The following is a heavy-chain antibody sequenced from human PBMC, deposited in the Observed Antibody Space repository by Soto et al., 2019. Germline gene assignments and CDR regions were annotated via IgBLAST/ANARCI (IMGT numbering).Heavy chain of an antibody. J-gene: IGHJ4*02. CDR3: AIGAGTLDY. D-gene: IGHD1-7*01. CDR2: IWYDGSNK. V-gene: IGHV3-33*01. CDR1: GFTFSSYG. Sequence: GGSLRLSCAASGFTFSSYGMHWVRQAPGKGLEWVAVIWYDGSNKYYADSVKGRSTISRDNAKNSLYLQMNSLRDEDTAVYYCAIGAGTLDYWGQGTLVTVSS.